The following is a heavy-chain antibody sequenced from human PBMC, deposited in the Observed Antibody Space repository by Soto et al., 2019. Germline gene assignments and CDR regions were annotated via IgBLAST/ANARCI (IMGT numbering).Heavy chain of an antibody. J-gene: IGHJ4*02. Sequence: QITLKESGPTLVKPTQTLTLTCTFSGFSLSTSGVGVGWIRQPPGKALEWLALIYWDDDKRYSPSLKSRLTIPKDTSKNQVVLTMTNMDPVDTATYYCAHEPYGRKPFDYWGQGTLVTVSS. D-gene: IGHD4-17*01. V-gene: IGHV2-5*02. CDR2: IYWDDDK. CDR1: GFSLSTSGVG. CDR3: AHEPYGRKPFDY.